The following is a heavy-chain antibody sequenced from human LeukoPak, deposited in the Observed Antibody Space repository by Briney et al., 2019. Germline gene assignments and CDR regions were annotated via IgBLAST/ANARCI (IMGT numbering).Heavy chain of an antibody. CDR2: IIPIFGTA. D-gene: IGHD2-15*01. CDR3: ACSGGTSGNWFDP. J-gene: IGHJ5*02. V-gene: IGHV1-69*13. Sequence: SVKVSCKASGGTFSSYAISWVRQAPGQGLEWMGGIIPIFGTANYARKFQGRVTITADESTSTAYMELSSLRSEDTAVYYCACSGGTSGNWFDPWGQGTLVTVSS. CDR1: GGTFSSYA.